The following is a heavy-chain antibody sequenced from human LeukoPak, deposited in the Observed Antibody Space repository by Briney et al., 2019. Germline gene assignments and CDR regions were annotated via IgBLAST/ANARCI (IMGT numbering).Heavy chain of an antibody. CDR3: ARHPAWFDP. V-gene: IGHV4-39*01. J-gene: IGHJ5*02. Sequence: SVTLSLTCTVAGGSISSSSSYWGWIRQPPGKGLEWIGSIYYSGSTSHNPSLKSRVTMSVDTSKNQFSLKLSSVTAADTAVYYCARHPAWFDPWGQGTLVTVSS. CDR2: IYYSGST. CDR1: GGSISSSSSY.